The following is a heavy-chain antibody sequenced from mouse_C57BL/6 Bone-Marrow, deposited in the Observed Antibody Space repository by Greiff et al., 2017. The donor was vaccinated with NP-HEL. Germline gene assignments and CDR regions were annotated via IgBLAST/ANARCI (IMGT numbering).Heavy chain of an antibody. CDR3: ARWSYGSSMYYFDY. Sequence: VQLQQPGAELVKPGASVKLSCKASGYTFTSYGISWVKQRTGQGLEWIGEIYPRSGNTYYNEKFKGKATLTADKSSSTAYMELRSLTSEDSAVYFCARWSYGSSMYYFDYWGQGTTLTVSS. CDR2: IYPRSGNT. V-gene: IGHV1-81*01. J-gene: IGHJ2*01. CDR1: GYTFTSYG. D-gene: IGHD1-1*01.